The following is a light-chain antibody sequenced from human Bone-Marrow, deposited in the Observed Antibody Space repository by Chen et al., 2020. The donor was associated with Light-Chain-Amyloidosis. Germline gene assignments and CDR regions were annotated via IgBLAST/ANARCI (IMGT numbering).Light chain of an antibody. Sequence: EIVLTQSPGTVSLSPGERVTLSCRASQRVDSSYLAWYQQRPGQAPRLLIYGASSRTTGIPGRFSGSGSGTDFTLTISRLEPEDFAVYYCQQYGSSPQTFGQGTKVEIK. CDR1: QRVDSSY. V-gene: IGKV3-20*01. CDR2: GAS. J-gene: IGKJ1*01. CDR3: QQYGSSPQT.